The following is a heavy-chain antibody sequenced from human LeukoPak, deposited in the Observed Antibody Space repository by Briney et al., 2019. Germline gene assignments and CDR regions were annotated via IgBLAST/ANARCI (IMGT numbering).Heavy chain of an antibody. CDR2: IIPIFGTA. V-gene: IGHV1-69*05. Sequence: ASVKVSCKASGGTFSSYAISWVRQAPGQELEWMGGIIPIFGTANYAQKFQGRVTITTDESTSTAYMELSSLRSEDTAVYYCARDLSSDAFDIWGQGTMVTVSS. J-gene: IGHJ3*02. CDR1: GGTFSSYA. CDR3: ARDLSSDAFDI.